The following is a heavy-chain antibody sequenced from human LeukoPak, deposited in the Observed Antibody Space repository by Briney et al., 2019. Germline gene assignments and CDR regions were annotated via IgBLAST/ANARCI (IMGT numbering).Heavy chain of an antibody. CDR2: INPNSGGT. Sequence: ASVKVSCKASGYTFTDYYIHWVRQGPGRGLEWMAWINPNSGGTRYAQNFQDRVTMTRDTSISTAYMELTSLRSDDTAVYYCARDSQVLPRGYFYYMDVWGTGTTVTVSS. CDR1: GYTFTDYY. V-gene: IGHV1-2*02. D-gene: IGHD2-15*01. J-gene: IGHJ6*03. CDR3: ARDSQVLPRGYFYYMDV.